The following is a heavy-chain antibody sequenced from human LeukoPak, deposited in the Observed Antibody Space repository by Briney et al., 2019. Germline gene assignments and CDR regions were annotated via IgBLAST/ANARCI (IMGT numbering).Heavy chain of an antibody. CDR1: GFTFSSYA. Sequence: RSLRLSCAASGFTFSSYAMHGVRQAPGKGLEWGAVISYDGSNKYYADSVKGRFTISRDNSKNTLYLQMNSLRAEDTAVYYCAKDPSPLYCSSTSCSPYGMDVWGKGTTVTVSS. CDR2: ISYDGSNK. J-gene: IGHJ6*04. V-gene: IGHV3-30*04. D-gene: IGHD2-2*01. CDR3: AKDPSPLYCSSTSCSPYGMDV.